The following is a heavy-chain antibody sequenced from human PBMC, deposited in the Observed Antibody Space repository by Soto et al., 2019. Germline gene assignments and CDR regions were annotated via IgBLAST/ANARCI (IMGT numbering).Heavy chain of an antibody. CDR3: AKDHCSSTSCYTYYYGMDV. Sequence: GGSLRLSCAASGFTFSSYGMHWVRQAPGKGLEWVEVISYDGSNKYYADSVKGRFTISRDNSKNTLYLQMNSLRAEDTAVYYCAKDHCSSTSCYTYYYGMDVWGQGTTVTVSS. CDR2: ISYDGSNK. J-gene: IGHJ6*02. D-gene: IGHD2-2*02. CDR1: GFTFSSYG. V-gene: IGHV3-30*18.